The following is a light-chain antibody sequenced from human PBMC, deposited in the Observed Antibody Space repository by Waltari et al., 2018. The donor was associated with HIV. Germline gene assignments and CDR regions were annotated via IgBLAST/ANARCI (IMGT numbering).Light chain of an antibody. V-gene: IGLV2-11*01. Sequence: QSALTQPRSVFGSPGQSVTMSCSGTSSDVGGYNYVSWYQQHPGKAPKLMIYDVNKRPSGVPDRFSGSKSGNTASLTISGLQAEDEADYYCCSYAGSYSYVVLGGGTKLTVL. CDR1: SSDVGGYNY. CDR3: CSYAGSYSYVV. CDR2: DVN. J-gene: IGLJ2*01.